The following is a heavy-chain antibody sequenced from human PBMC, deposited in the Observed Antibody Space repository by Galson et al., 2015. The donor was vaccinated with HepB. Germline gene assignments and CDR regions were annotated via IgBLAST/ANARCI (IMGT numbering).Heavy chain of an antibody. CDR1: GYTFTSYG. Sequence: SVKVSCKASGYTFTSYGISWVRQAPGQGLEWMGWTSAYNGNTNYAQKLQGRVTMTTDTSTSTAYMELRSLRSDDTAVYYCARVGSSSWFDYYYYGMDVWGQGTTVTVSS. D-gene: IGHD6-13*01. CDR2: TSAYNGNT. CDR3: ARVGSSSWFDYYYYGMDV. V-gene: IGHV1-18*04. J-gene: IGHJ6*02.